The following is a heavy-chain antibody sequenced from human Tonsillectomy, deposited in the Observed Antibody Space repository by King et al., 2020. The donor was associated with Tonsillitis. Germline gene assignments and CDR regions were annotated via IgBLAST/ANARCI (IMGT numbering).Heavy chain of an antibody. CDR3: ARVSTHYYYYYMDV. J-gene: IGHJ6*03. D-gene: IGHD2-2*01. Sequence: PLQESGPGLVKPSQTLSLTCTVSGGSISSGSYYWSWIRQPAGKGLEWIGRIYTSGSTNYNPSLKSRVTMSVDTSKNQFSLKLSSVTAADTAVYYCARVSTHYYYYYMDVWGKGTTVTVSS. V-gene: IGHV4-61*02. CDR2: IYTSGST. CDR1: GGSISSGSYY.